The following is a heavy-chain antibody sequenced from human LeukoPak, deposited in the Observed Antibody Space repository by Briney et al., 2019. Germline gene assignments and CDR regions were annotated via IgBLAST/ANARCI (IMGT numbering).Heavy chain of an antibody. D-gene: IGHD3-22*01. CDR3: ARPEDSSGYFHDAFDI. CDR2: IIPILGIA. J-gene: IGHJ3*02. Sequence: SVKVSCKASGGTFSSYTISWVRQAPGQGLEWMGRIIPILGIANYAQEFQGRVTITADKSTSTAYMELSSLRSEDTAVYYCARPEDSSGYFHDAFDIWGQGTMVTVSS. V-gene: IGHV1-69*02. CDR1: GGTFSSYT.